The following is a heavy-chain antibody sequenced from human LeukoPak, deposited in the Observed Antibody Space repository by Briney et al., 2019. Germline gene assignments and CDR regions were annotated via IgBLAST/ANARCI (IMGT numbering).Heavy chain of an antibody. V-gene: IGHV3-7*04. CDR3: ARDESRQLVRGFDY. CDR1: GFTFSSYW. CDR2: IKQDGSEK. Sequence: PGGSLRLSCAASGFTFSSYWMSWVRQAPGKGLEWVANIKQDGSEKYYEDSVKGRFTISRDNAKNSLYLQMNSLRAEDTAVYYCARDESRQLVRGFDYWGQGTLVTVSS. D-gene: IGHD6-13*01. J-gene: IGHJ4*02.